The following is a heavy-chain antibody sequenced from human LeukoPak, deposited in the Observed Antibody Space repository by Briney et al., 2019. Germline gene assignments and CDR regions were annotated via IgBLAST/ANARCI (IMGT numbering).Heavy chain of an antibody. Sequence: ASVKVSCKASGYTFTSYGISWVRQAPGQGLEWMGWISAYNGNTNYAQKLQGRVTMTTDTSTSTAYMELSSLRSEDTAVYYCAREAAAGTSFDYWGQGTLVTVSS. CDR3: AREAAAGTSFDY. D-gene: IGHD6-13*01. CDR1: GYTFTSYG. CDR2: ISAYNGNT. V-gene: IGHV1-18*01. J-gene: IGHJ4*02.